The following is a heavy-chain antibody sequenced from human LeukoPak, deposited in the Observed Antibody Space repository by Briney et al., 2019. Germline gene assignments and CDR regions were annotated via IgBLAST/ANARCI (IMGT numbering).Heavy chain of an antibody. CDR1: GFTFSNYW. V-gene: IGHV3-74*01. CDR2: INSDGRST. Sequence: PGGSLRLSCAASGFTFSNYWIHRVRQGSGKGLVWVSRINSDGRSTSYADSVKGRFTISRDNAKNTLYLQMSSLRAEDTAVYYCARGTSSWRNGMDVWGQGTTVTVSS. J-gene: IGHJ6*02. CDR3: ARGTSSWRNGMDV. D-gene: IGHD6-13*01.